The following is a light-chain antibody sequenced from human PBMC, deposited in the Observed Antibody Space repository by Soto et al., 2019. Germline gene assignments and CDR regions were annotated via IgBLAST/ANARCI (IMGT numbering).Light chain of an antibody. CDR1: QSVGRY. CDR2: DAS. J-gene: IGKJ2*01. CDR3: QQRSIWPPRYT. V-gene: IGKV3-11*01. Sequence: DIVLTQSPATRSLSPGERATLSCRASQSVGRYLAWYQQKPGQAPRLLIYDASTRASGIPARFSGSGSGTDFTLTISSLEPEAFAIYYCQQRSIWPPRYTFGQGTKVDIK.